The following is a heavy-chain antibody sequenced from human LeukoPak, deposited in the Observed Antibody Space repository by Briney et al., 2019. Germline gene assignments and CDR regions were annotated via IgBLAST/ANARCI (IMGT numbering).Heavy chain of an antibody. D-gene: IGHD3-10*01. CDR1: TYTFTYNS. CDR2: NNPNSGDT. J-gene: IGHJ4*02. Sequence: ASVKVSCKASTYTFTYNSIHWVRQAPGQGPQWMGWNNPNSGDTHYARNFQDRVTMTRDTSVSTAYMELTSLRSDDTAMYYCARENSFGSGSYIFDSWGQGTLVTVSS. CDR3: ARENSFGSGSYIFDS. V-gene: IGHV1-2*02.